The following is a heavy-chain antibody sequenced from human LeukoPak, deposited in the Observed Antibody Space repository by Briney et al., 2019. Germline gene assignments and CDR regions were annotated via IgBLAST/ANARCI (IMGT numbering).Heavy chain of an antibody. CDR1: GGSISSSGFL. J-gene: IGHJ6*03. Sequence: PSETLSLTCTVSGGSISSSGFLWGWIRQPPGKGLEWFGTIYYSGSAYYNPSLKSRVTISADTSKNQFSLKLTSVTATDTAVYYCTYQLPQYGYFYMDVWGKGTTVTVSS. CDR3: TYQLPQYGYFYMDV. D-gene: IGHD2-2*01. V-gene: IGHV4-39*01. CDR2: IYYSGSA.